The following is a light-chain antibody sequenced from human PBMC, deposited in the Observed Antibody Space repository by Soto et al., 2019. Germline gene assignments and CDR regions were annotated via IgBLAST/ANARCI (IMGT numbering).Light chain of an antibody. CDR1: QSVSSSY. V-gene: IGKV3-20*01. CDR2: GAS. Sequence: DIVLTQSPGTLSLSPGERATLSCRARQSVSSSYLSWYQQKPGQAPRLLIYGASNRATGIPDRFSGGGSATDFNLTISRLEPEDFAVYSCQQYDNSPLTFGGGTKVEIK. J-gene: IGKJ4*01. CDR3: QQYDNSPLT.